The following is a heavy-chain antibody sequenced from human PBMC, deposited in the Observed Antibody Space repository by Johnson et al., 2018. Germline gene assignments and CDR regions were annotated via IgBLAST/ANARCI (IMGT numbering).Heavy chain of an antibody. D-gene: IGHD4-17*01. J-gene: IGHJ4*02. CDR1: GFSFAYW. CDR2: INPDGTTR. CDR3: ARVAYRDEGFDY. V-gene: IGHV3-7*01. Sequence: VQLVQSGGGVVQPGRSLRISCVGSGFSFAYWMTWVRQAPGKGLDWVANINPDGTTRHYVDSVRGRFTISRDNAATSLYLQMNSLRAEDTAVYYCARVAYRDEGFDYWGQGTLVTVSS.